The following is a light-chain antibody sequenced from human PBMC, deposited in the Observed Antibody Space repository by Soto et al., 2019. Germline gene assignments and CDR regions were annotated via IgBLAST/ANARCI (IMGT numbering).Light chain of an antibody. CDR1: SSDVGAYNY. CDR2: EVT. CDR3: SSYTSSDTLV. V-gene: IGLV2-14*01. J-gene: IGLJ1*01. Sequence: QSVLTQPASVSGSPGQSFTISCTGTSSDVGAYNYVSWYQQPPGEAPKLMIYEVTDRPSGVSNRFSGSKSGNTASLTISGLQAEDEADYYCSSYTSSDTLVFGTGTKLTVL.